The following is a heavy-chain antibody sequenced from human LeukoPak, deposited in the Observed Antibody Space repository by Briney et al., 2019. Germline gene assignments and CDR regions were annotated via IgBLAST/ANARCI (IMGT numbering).Heavy chain of an antibody. J-gene: IGHJ4*02. CDR3: ARGLVATVTTDFDY. CDR1: GGPFSGYY. V-gene: IGHV4-34*01. Sequence: PSETLSLTCAVYGGPFSGYYWSWIRQPPGKGLEWIGEINHSGSTNYNPSLKSRVTISVDTSKNQFSLKLSSVTAADTAVYYCARGLVATVTTDFDYWGQGTLVTVSS. D-gene: IGHD4-17*01. CDR2: INHSGST.